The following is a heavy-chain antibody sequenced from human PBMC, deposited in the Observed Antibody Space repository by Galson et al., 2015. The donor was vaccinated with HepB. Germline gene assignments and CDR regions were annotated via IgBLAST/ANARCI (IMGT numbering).Heavy chain of an antibody. CDR1: GYTFTGYY. V-gene: IGHV1-2*04. J-gene: IGHJ6*02. CDR3: ARDRSLGWLRSNSPYYYYYGMDV. Sequence: SVKVSCKASGYTFTGYYMHWVRQAPGQGLEWMGWINPNSGGTNYAQKIQGWVTMTRDTSISTAYMELSRLRSDDTAVYYCARDRSLGWLRSNSPYYYYYGMDVWGQGTTVTVSS. D-gene: IGHD5-12*01. CDR2: INPNSGGT.